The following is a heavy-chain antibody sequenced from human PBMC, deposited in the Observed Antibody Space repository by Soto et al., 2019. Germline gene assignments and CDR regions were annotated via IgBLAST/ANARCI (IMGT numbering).Heavy chain of an antibody. CDR3: TLHSGYSSGWYYGMDV. CDR1: GFTFSNAG. Sequence: PEGPLRVSWAASGFTFSNAGRNWVRKAPGKGLEWGGRIKSKTDGGTTDYAAPVKGRFTISRDDSKNTLYLQMNSLKTEDTAVYYCTLHSGYSSGWYYGMDVWGQGTTVTVSS. D-gene: IGHD6-19*01. V-gene: IGHV3-15*07. J-gene: IGHJ6*02. CDR2: IKSKTDGGTT.